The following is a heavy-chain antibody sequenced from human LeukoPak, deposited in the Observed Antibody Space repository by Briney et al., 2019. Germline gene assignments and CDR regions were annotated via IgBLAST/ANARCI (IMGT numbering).Heavy chain of an antibody. CDR2: ISGSGAST. Sequence: GGSLRLSCAASGFTFSSYAMSWVRQAPGKGLEWVSAISGSGASTYYADSVKGRFTIPRDNSKNTLYLQMNSLRAEDTAVYYCAKAGSGWYDFQHWGQGTLVTVSS. CDR3: AKAGSGWYDFQH. V-gene: IGHV3-23*01. CDR1: GFTFSSYA. D-gene: IGHD6-19*01. J-gene: IGHJ1*01.